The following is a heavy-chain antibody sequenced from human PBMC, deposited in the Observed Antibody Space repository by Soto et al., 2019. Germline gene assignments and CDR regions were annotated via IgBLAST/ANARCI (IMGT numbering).Heavy chain of an antibody. CDR1: GFTFSNYV. J-gene: IGHJ4*02. Sequence: EVQLLESGGGLVQPGGSLRLSCAASGFTFSNYVMSWVRQAPGKGLEWVSAISGSGGDTYYADSVKGRFTISRDNSKKTLYLQMSSLRAEDTAFYYCAKGPASTRPYFFDYWGQGTLVPVSS. CDR2: ISGSGGDT. V-gene: IGHV3-23*01. CDR3: AKGPASTRPYFFDY. D-gene: IGHD3-9*01.